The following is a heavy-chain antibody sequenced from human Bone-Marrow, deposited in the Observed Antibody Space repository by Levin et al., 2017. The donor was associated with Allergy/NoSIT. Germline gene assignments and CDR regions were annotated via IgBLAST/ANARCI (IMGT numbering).Heavy chain of an antibody. Sequence: GESLKISCAASGFTFSNAWMSWVRQAPGKGLEWVGRIKSKTDGGTTDYAAPVKGRFTISRDDSKNTLYLQMNSLKTEDTAVYYCTTFGDYLHRVDYWGQGTLVTVSS. CDR2: IKSKTDGGTT. CDR1: GFTFSNAW. V-gene: IGHV3-15*01. CDR3: TTFGDYLHRVDY. D-gene: IGHD4-17*01. J-gene: IGHJ4*02.